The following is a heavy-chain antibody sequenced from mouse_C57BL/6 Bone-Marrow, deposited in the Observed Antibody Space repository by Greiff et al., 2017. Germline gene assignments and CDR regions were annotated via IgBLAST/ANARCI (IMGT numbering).Heavy chain of an antibody. V-gene: IGHV5-9*01. J-gene: IGHJ2*01. CDR3: ARHYYGSSYGDY. CDR1: GFTFSSYT. D-gene: IGHD1-1*01. Sequence: EVQRVESGGGLVKPGGSLKLSCAASGFTFSSYTMSWVRQTPEKRLEWVATISGGGGNTYYPDSVKGRFTISRDNAKNTLYLQMSSLRSEDTALYYCARHYYGSSYGDYWGQGTTLTVSS. CDR2: ISGGGGNT.